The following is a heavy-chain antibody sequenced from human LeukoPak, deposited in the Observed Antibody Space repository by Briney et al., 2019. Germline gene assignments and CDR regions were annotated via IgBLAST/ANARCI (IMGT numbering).Heavy chain of an antibody. V-gene: IGHV3-53*05. CDR1: GFTVSSNY. Sequence: GGSLRLSCGASGFTVSSNYMSWVRQAPGKGLEWVSVIYSGGSTYYADSVQGRFTISRDNSNNTLYLQMNSLRAEDTAVYYCARDSEIDMATILVIGASTSFDYWGQGTLVTVSS. D-gene: IGHD5-24*01. CDR3: ARDSEIDMATILVIGASTSFDY. J-gene: IGHJ4*02. CDR2: IYSGGST.